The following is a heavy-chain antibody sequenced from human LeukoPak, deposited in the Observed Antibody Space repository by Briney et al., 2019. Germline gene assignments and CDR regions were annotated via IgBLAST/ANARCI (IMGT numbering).Heavy chain of an antibody. Sequence: EGSLRLSCAASGFTVSDSWMRWVGQAPGRRLEWVADINQDGKTESYMDSVEGRFTTSRDNARNSMYLQMSSLRAEDTAVYYCARDPAYGALDYWGQGTLVTVSS. CDR3: ARDPAYGALDY. J-gene: IGHJ4*02. CDR1: GFTVSDSW. V-gene: IGHV3-7*01. D-gene: IGHD4-17*01. CDR2: INQDGKTE.